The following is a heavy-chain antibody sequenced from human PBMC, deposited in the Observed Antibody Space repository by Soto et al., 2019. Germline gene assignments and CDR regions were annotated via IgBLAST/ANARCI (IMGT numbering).Heavy chain of an antibody. V-gene: IGHV3-23*01. J-gene: IGHJ3*02. CDR3: AAQMNDPVVPAAIGDPQGAFDI. D-gene: IGHD2-2*01. CDR2: ISGSGGST. CDR1: GFTFSSYA. Sequence: GGSLRLSCAASGFTFSSYAMSWVRQAPGKGLEWVSAISGSGGSTYYADSVKGRFTISRDNSKNTLYLQMNSLRAEDTAVYYCAAQMNDPVVPAAIGDPQGAFDIWGQGTMVTVSS.